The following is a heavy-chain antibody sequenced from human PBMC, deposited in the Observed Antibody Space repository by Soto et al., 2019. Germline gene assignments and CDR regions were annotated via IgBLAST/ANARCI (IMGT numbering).Heavy chain of an antibody. CDR1: GGSISSSSYY. CDR2: IYYSGST. CDR3: ARHIDSSSWYGWFDP. D-gene: IGHD6-13*01. V-gene: IGHV4-39*01. J-gene: IGHJ5*02. Sequence: SETLSLTCTVSGGSISSSSYYWGWIRQPPGKGLEWIGSIYYSGSTYYNPSLKSRVTISVDTSKNQFSLKLSSVTAADTAVYYCARHIDSSSWYGWFDPWGQGTLVTVSS.